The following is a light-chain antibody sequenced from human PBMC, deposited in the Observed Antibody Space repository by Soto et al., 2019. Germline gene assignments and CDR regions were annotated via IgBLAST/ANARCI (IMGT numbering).Light chain of an antibody. V-gene: IGLV2-14*01. CDR1: SRDIGAYNL. CDR3: AAWDDSLNGLYV. J-gene: IGLJ1*01. Sequence: QSVLTQPASLSGSPGQSITISCSGTSRDIGAYNLVSWYQQLPGKAPKLLIYEVRSRPSGISYRFSGSKSGTTASLTISSLLPEDEADYYCAAWDDSLNGLYVFGTGTKVTVL. CDR2: EVR.